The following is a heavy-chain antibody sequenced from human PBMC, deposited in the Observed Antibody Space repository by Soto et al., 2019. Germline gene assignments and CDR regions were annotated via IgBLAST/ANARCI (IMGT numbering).Heavy chain of an antibody. CDR2: IIPVLGPA. CDR1: GTTFNTFA. V-gene: IGHV1-69*06. J-gene: IGHJ4*02. Sequence: QVQLVQSGAELKKPGSSVKVSCTASGTTFNTFAISWVRQAPGQGLEWMGGIIPVLGPAFYSHKFKGRVTIPADNSTTTVSLELSSLRSEDTAVYYCARAAKRYSDQLGQGTLVTVSS. CDR3: ARAAKRYSDQ.